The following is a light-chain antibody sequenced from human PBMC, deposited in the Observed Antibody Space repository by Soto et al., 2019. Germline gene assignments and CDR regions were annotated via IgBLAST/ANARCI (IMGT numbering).Light chain of an antibody. CDR2: SNN. V-gene: IGLV1-47*02. Sequence: QSVLTQPPSASGTPGQKVFISCSGSSSNIGGTNYAYWYQQLPGAAPKLLMHSNNLRPSGVPERISGSKFGTAASLAISGLRSEDEADYYCSSYRSGSILYVFGTGTKVTVL. CDR3: SSYRSGSILYV. CDR1: SSNIGGTNY. J-gene: IGLJ1*01.